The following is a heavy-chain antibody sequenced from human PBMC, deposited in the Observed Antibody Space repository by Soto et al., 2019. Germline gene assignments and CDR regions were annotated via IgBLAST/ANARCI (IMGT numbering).Heavy chain of an antibody. CDR2: IYPFDADT. J-gene: IGHJ6*02. CDR3: VNVSTSSSKALSYSYFSMDV. Sequence: LGESLKISCQGSEYTFTNNWIGWVRQRPGRGLEWMRFIYPFDADTRYSPSFQGHVTFSADMSINTAYLQWSSLKASDTAMYYCVNVSTSSSKALSYSYFSMDVWALGTTVTVSS. D-gene: IGHD3-10*02. V-gene: IGHV5-51*01. CDR1: EYTFTNNW.